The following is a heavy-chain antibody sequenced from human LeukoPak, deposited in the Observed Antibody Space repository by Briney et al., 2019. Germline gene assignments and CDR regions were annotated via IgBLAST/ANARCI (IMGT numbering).Heavy chain of an antibody. V-gene: IGHV4-34*01. CDR2: INHSGST. Sequence: PSETLSLTCAVYGGSFSGYYWSWIRQPPGKGLEWIGEINHSGSTNYNPSLKSRVTISVDTSKNQFSLKLSSVTAADTAVYYCARQGSSGYFDYWGQGTLVTVSS. CDR1: GGSFSGYY. D-gene: IGHD3-22*01. J-gene: IGHJ4*02. CDR3: ARQGSSGYFDY.